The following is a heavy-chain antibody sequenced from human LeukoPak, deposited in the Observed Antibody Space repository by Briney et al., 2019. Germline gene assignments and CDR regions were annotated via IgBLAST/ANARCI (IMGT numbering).Heavy chain of an antibody. D-gene: IGHD6-13*01. J-gene: IGHJ6*02. CDR2: IIPILGIA. V-gene: IGHV1-69*04. CDR3: AREGGSRIYYYYYGMDV. CDR1: GGTFSSYA. Sequence: GASVKVSCKASGGTFSSYAISWVRQAPGQGLEWMGRIIPILGIANYAQKFQGRVTITADKSTSTAYMKLSSLRSEDTAVYYCAREGGSRIYYYYYGMDVWGQGTTVTVSS.